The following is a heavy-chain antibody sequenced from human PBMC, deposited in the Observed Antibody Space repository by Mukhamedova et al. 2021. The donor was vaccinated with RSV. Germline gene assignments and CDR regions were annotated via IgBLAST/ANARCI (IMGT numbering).Heavy chain of an antibody. Sequence: GEINHSGSTNYNPSLKSRVTISVDTSKNQFSLKLSSVTAADTAVYYCARTQGYCSITSCYFGWFDPWGQGTRVTVSS. V-gene: IGHV4-34*01. J-gene: IGHJ5*02. CDR2: INHSGST. D-gene: IGHD2-2*01. CDR3: ARTQGYCSITSCYFGWFDP.